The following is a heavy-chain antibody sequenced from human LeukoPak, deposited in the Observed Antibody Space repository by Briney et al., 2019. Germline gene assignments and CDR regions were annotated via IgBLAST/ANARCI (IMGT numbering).Heavy chain of an antibody. CDR1: GFIFSSYA. J-gene: IGHJ4*02. CDR2: ISGSGGST. CDR3: ARGVRGGYYLDY. V-gene: IGHV3-23*01. D-gene: IGHD3-16*01. Sequence: PGGSLRLSCAASGFIFSSYAMSWVRQAPGKGLEWVSAISGSGGSTYYEDSVKGRFTISRDNARNTVYLQMNSLGAEDTAVYYCARGVRGGYYLDYWGQGSLVTVSP.